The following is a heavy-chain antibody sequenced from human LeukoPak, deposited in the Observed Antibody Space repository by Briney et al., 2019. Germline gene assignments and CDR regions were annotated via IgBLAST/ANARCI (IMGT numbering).Heavy chain of an antibody. CDR2: ISSSSSTI. CDR3: AHFKWSGYSYGSVFDY. Sequence: GGSLRLSCAASGFTFSSYSMNWVRQAPGKGLEWVSYISSSSSTIYYADSVKGRFTISRHNAKTSLYLQMNSLRAEDTAVYYCAHFKWSGYSYGSVFDYWGQGTLVTVSS. D-gene: IGHD5-18*01. V-gene: IGHV3-48*01. CDR1: GFTFSSYS. J-gene: IGHJ4*02.